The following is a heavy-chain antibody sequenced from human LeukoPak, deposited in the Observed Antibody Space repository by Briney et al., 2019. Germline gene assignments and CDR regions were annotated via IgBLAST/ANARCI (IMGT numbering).Heavy chain of an antibody. CDR2: IYYSGST. V-gene: IGHV4-59*01. Sequence: SETLSLTCTVSGGSISSYYWSWIRQPPGKGLEWIGYIYYSGSTNYNPSLKSRVTISVDTSKNQFSLKLSSVTAADTAVYYCARVKEGCSSTSCRRDYYYYGIDVWGQGTTVTVSS. CDR1: GGSISSYY. CDR3: ARVKEGCSSTSCRRDYYYYGIDV. J-gene: IGHJ6*02. D-gene: IGHD2-2*01.